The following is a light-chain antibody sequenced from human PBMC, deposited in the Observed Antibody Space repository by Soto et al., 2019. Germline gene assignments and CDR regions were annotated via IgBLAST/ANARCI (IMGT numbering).Light chain of an antibody. J-gene: IGKJ1*01. CDR2: GSS. CDR3: QQCYNWPQWT. CDR1: QRMSRN. V-gene: IGKV3-15*01. Sequence: EIVMTQSPATLSLSPEERATLSCRASQRMSRNLAWYQHKPGQAPRLIICGSSTRATGIPARFSGSGSETEFTLTISSPQSEDFAVYYCQQCYNWPQWTFGQGTKVDIK.